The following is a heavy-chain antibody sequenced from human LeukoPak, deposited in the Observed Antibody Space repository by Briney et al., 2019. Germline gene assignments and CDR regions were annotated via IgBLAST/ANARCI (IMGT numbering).Heavy chain of an antibody. J-gene: IGHJ6*04. CDR1: GFTVSSNY. D-gene: IGHD6-19*01. CDR2: IYSGGST. Sequence: GGSLRLSCAASGFTVSSNYMSWVRQAPGKGLEWVSVIYSGGSTYYADSVKGRFTISRHNSKNTLYLQMNSLRAEDTAVYYCARGIKYSSGYYYGMDVWGKGTTVTVSS. V-gene: IGHV3-53*04. CDR3: ARGIKYSSGYYYGMDV.